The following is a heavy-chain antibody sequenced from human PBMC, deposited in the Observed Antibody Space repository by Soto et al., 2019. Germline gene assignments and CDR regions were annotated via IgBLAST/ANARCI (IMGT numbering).Heavy chain of an antibody. V-gene: IGHV3-53*02. Sequence: EVQLVETGGGLIQPGGSLRLSCAASGFTVSSSYMNWVRQAPGKGLEWVSIIHSGGGTYYADSVKGRFTISSDNSKNTLYLQMNSLRAEDTAVYYGARSSGGSIHSHAFDIWGQGTMVTVSS. CDR1: GFTVSSSY. CDR3: ARSSGGSIHSHAFDI. CDR2: IHSGGGT. J-gene: IGHJ3*02. D-gene: IGHD1-26*01.